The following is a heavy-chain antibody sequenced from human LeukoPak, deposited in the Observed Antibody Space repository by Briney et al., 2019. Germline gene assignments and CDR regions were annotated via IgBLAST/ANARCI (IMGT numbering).Heavy chain of an antibody. V-gene: IGHV5-51*01. D-gene: IGHD3-9*01. Sequence: GESLKLSCKDSGYSFTSYWIGWVRQMPGKGLEWMGIIYPGDSDTRYSPSFQGQVTISADKSISTAYLQWSSLKASDTAMYYCARQVYDILSLANWFDPWGQGTLVTVSS. CDR1: GYSFTSYW. J-gene: IGHJ5*02. CDR2: IYPGDSDT. CDR3: ARQVYDILSLANWFDP.